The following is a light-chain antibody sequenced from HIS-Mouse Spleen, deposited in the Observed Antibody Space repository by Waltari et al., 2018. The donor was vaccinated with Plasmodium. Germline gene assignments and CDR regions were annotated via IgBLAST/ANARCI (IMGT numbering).Light chain of an antibody. V-gene: IGLV2-23*01. CDR3: CSYAGSSTYV. Sequence: QSALTQPASVSGSPGQPIHLSCTGTRSDVGHYTLVPWYQQHPGKAHKLMIYDRSKRPSGVSNRFSGSKSGNTASLTISGLQAEDEADYYCCSYAGSSTYVFGTGTKVTVL. J-gene: IGLJ1*01. CDR1: RSDVGHYTL. CDR2: DRS.